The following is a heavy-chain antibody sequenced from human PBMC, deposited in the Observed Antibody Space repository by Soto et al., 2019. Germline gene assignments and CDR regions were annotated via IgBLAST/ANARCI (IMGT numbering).Heavy chain of an antibody. CDR3: ASSGYSYGLFDY. V-gene: IGHV3-23*01. CDR2: ISCSGGST. J-gene: IGHJ4*02. D-gene: IGHD5-18*01. Sequence: PGGSLRLSCAVSGFAIRDYYMSWVRQAPGKGLEWVSAISCSGGSTYYADSVKGRFTISRDNSKNTLYLQMNSLRAEDTAVYYCASSGYSYGLFDYWGQGTLVTVSS. CDR1: GFAIRDYY.